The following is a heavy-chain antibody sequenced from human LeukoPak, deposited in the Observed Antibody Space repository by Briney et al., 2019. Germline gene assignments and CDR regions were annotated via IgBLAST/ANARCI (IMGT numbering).Heavy chain of an antibody. Sequence: GGSLRLSCAASGFTFSSYGMHWVRQAPGKGLEWVAVISYDGSNKYYADSVKGRFTISRDNSKNTLYLQMNSLRAEDTALYYCAKGMTTAPRWGQGTLVTVSS. CDR1: GFTFSSYG. V-gene: IGHV3-30*18. D-gene: IGHD4-11*01. CDR3: AKGMTTAPR. J-gene: IGHJ4*02. CDR2: ISYDGSNK.